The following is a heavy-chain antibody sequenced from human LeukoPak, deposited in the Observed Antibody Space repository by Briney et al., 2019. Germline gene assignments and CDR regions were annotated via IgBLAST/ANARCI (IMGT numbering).Heavy chain of an antibody. V-gene: IGHV3-30*04. CDR3: ARDSPDYYGSGSLDY. CDR2: ISYDGSNK. CDR1: GFTFSSYA. Sequence: GGSLRPSCAASGFTFSSYAMHWVRQAPGKGLEWVAVISYDGSNKYYADSVKGRFTISRDNSKNTLYLQMNSLRAEDTAVYYCARDSPDYYGSGSLDYWGQGTLVTVSS. J-gene: IGHJ4*02. D-gene: IGHD3-10*01.